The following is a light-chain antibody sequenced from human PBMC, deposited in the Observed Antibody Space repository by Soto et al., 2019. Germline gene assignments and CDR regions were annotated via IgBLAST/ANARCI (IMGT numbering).Light chain of an antibody. Sequence: EVVLTQSPGTLSLSPGERATLSCRASQSVSSSYLAWYQHKRGQAPRLLTYGASSRATGVPDRFSGWGSGTDFTLTISRLEPEDFAVYYCHQYGASPQTFGQGTKVEVK. CDR3: HQYGASPQT. CDR2: GAS. J-gene: IGKJ1*01. CDR1: QSVSSSY. V-gene: IGKV3-20*01.